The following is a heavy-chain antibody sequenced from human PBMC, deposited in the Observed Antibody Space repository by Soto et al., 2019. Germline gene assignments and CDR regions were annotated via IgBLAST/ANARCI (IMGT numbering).Heavy chain of an antibody. CDR1: GGSISSGDYY. Sequence: QVQLQESGPGLVKPSQTLSLTCTVSGGSISSGDYYWSWIRQPPGKGLEWIGYIYYSGSTYYNPSLKSRVTISVDTSKNQFSLKLSSVTAADTAVYYCASGREDRDVEDTAMFPYNWFDPWGQGTLVTVSS. J-gene: IGHJ5*02. V-gene: IGHV4-30-4*01. D-gene: IGHD5-18*01. CDR3: ASGREDRDVEDTAMFPYNWFDP. CDR2: IYYSGST.